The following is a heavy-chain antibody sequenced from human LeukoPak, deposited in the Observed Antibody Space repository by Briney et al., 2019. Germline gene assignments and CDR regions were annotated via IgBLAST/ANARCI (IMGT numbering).Heavy chain of an antibody. D-gene: IGHD3-3*01. V-gene: IGHV1-8*01. J-gene: IGHJ6*03. CDR1: GYTFTSYD. CDR3: ARGRSIFGYYYYYMDV. Sequence: GSVKVSCTASGYTFTSYDINWVRQATGQGLEWMGWRNPNRGDTGYAQKFRGRVTMTRNTSISTAYLDLSSLRSEDTDVSYCARGRSIFGYYYYYMDVWGNGTTVTVSS. CDR2: RNPNRGDT.